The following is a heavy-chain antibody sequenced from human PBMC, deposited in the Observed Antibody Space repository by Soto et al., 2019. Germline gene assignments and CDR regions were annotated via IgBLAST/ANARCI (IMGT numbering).Heavy chain of an antibody. J-gene: IGHJ4*02. V-gene: IGHV1-46*01. CDR2: INPSSGSP. D-gene: IGHD2-8*01. Sequence: QAQLVQSGAEVKKPGASVKVSCKATGFSFSDYFMHWVRQAPGQGLEWMGIINPSSGSPNYAQKFLGRLTVTRDKSTSTVYMELNGLTSEDTAMYYCARGVVVKVYEMGGPDYWGQGTLVTVSS. CDR1: GFSFSDYF. CDR3: ARGVVVKVYEMGGPDY.